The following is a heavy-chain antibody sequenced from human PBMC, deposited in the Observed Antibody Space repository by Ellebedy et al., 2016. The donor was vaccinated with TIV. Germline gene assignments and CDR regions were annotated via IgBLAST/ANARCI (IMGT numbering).Heavy chain of an antibody. CDR3: AKAGGRVSFYFYYMDV. J-gene: IGHJ6*03. V-gene: IGHV3-9*01. Sequence: SLKISCAASGFKFDDFAMHWVRQSPGKGLEWVSGISWNSDSRVYADSVKGRFTVSRDNAKNSLYLQMNSLRTEDTALYYCAKAGGRVSFYFYYMDVWGKGTTVTVSS. CDR1: GFKFDDFA. CDR2: ISWNSDSR. D-gene: IGHD3-16*01.